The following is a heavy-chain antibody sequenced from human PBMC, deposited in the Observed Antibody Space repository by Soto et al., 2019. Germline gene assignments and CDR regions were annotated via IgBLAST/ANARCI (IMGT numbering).Heavy chain of an antibody. CDR3: ARDGGSGYSLDY. Sequence: XATLSLTCTVSGGSISSYYWSGIRQPPGKGLEWIGYIYYSGSTNYNPSLKSRVTISVDTSKNQFSLKLSSVTAADTAVYYCARDGGSGYSLDYWGQGTLVTVSS. J-gene: IGHJ4*02. V-gene: IGHV4-59*01. D-gene: IGHD3-22*01. CDR1: GGSISSYY. CDR2: IYYSGST.